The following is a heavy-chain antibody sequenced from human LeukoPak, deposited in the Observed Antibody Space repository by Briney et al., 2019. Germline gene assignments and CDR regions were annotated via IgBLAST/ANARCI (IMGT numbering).Heavy chain of an antibody. CDR2: INPSGGST. J-gene: IGHJ5*02. V-gene: IGHV1-46*01. D-gene: IGHD5-18*01. CDR1: GYTFTSYH. CDR3: ARLGGYSYGYGLEYNWFDP. Sequence: GASVKVSCKASGYTFTSYHMHWVRQAPGQGLEWMGIINPSGGSTNYAQRFRGRVTMTRDMSTGTVYMELSSLTSEDTAVYYCARLGGYSYGYGLEYNWFDPWGQGTLVTVSS.